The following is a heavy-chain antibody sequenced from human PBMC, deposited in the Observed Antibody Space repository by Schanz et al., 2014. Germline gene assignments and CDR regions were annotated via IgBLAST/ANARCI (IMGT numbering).Heavy chain of an antibody. CDR1: GFSFRKSA. CDR3: ARSRGFDSIFDF. D-gene: IGHD5-12*01. CDR2: LTGSGTTT. Sequence: EVQLLESGGGLVQPGGSLRLSCAASGFSFRKSAMSWVRQAPGKGLEWVSALTGSGTTTYYADSVKGRFTISRDNSKNTLDLQMNSLRAEDTAVYYCARSRGFDSIFDFWGRGTLVTVSS. J-gene: IGHJ4*02. V-gene: IGHV3-23*01.